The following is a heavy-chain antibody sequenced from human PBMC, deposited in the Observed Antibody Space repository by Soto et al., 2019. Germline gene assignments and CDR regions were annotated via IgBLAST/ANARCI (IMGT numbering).Heavy chain of an antibody. CDR3: ARAQLLPDDAFDA. D-gene: IGHD2-2*01. J-gene: IGHJ3*01. Sequence: LRLSCAASGFTFSNFWMHWVRQAPGKGPVWVSRINGDGSSTSHADSVKGRFTISRDNAENTLFLQMSGLRAEDTAVYYCARAQLLPDDAFDAWGRGTVVTVSS. V-gene: IGHV3-74*01. CDR1: GFTFSNFW. CDR2: INGDGSST.